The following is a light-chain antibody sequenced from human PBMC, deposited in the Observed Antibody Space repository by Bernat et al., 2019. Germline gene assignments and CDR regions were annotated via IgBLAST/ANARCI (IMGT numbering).Light chain of an antibody. Sequence: DIQITQSPSSLSASVGDRVTITCRASQSISSYLHWYQQKPGEAPTLLIFPASSLESGVPSRFSGSGSGTVFTLSISSLQPEDSATYFCQQSYGFPRTFGQGTRVEIK. CDR3: QQSYGFPRT. CDR2: PAS. V-gene: IGKV1-39*01. CDR1: QSISSY. J-gene: IGKJ1*01.